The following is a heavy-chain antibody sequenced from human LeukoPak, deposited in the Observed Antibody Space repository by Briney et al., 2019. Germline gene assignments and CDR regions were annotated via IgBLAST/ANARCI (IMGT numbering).Heavy chain of an antibody. V-gene: IGHV1-3*01. CDR2: IHVGNGNT. CDR3: ARESYDILTGYYSATYDY. J-gene: IGHJ4*02. CDR1: GYIFSNYA. D-gene: IGHD3-9*01. Sequence: GASVRVSCKASGYIFSNYAMHWVRQAPGQRLEWMGWIHVGNGNTKYSQRFQGTVTITRDTSASTAYMELSSLRSEDTAVYYCARESYDILTGYYSATYDYWGQGTLVTVSS.